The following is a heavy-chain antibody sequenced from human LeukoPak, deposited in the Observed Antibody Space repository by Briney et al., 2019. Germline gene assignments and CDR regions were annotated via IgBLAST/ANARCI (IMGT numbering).Heavy chain of an antibody. V-gene: IGHV3-64D*06. CDR3: VKDQLVTRGVFDY. CDR2: ICSSGGST. Sequence: PGGSLRLSCSASGFTFNSYAMHWVRQAPGKGLEYVLAICSSGGSTYYADSVRGRFTISRDNSKDTLYLQMSSLRAEDTAVYNCVKDQLVTRGVFDYGGQGTLVTVSS. D-gene: IGHD6-13*01. CDR1: GFTFNSYA. J-gene: IGHJ4*02.